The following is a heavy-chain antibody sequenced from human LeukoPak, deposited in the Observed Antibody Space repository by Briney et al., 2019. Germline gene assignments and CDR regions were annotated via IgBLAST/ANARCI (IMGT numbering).Heavy chain of an antibody. V-gene: IGHV5-51*01. Sequence: AGESLKISCKGSGFRFTNYWVAWVRQMPGKGLEWMGIIYPHDSDTRYSPSFQGQVTISADKSISTAYLQWSSLKASDTAMYYCATAAAGTYRRSQLPDYWGQGTLVTVSS. CDR1: GFRFTNYW. CDR3: ATAAAGTYRRSQLPDY. D-gene: IGHD6-13*01. CDR2: IYPHDSDT. J-gene: IGHJ4*02.